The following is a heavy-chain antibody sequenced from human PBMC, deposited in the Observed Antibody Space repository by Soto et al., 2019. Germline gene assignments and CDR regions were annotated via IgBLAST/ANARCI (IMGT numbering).Heavy chain of an antibody. J-gene: IGHJ4*02. CDR3: NTTFGGVIAHDY. V-gene: IGHV3-15*01. D-gene: IGHD3-16*02. CDR2: IKSKTDGGTT. CDR1: GFTFSNAW. Sequence: EVQLVESGGGLVKPGGSLRLSCAASGFTFSNAWMSWVRQAPGKGLEWVGRIKSKTDGGTTDYAAPVKGRFTIPRDDSNNTLYLQMNSLKTEDTAVYYCNTTFGGVIAHDYWGQGTLVTVSS.